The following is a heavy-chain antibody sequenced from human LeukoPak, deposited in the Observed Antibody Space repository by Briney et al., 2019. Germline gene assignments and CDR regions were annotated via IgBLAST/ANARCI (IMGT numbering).Heavy chain of an antibody. Sequence: SETLSLTCTISGGSLGSYYCYWMRQPAGKGLEWIGRIYSGGTTAYNASLQSRVTMSVDTSKNQFSLKLSSVTAADTAVYYCARGTTNYYFYYMDVWGKGTTVTVSS. CDR1: GGSLGSYY. D-gene: IGHD2-8*01. CDR3: ARGTTNYYFYYMDV. V-gene: IGHV4-4*07. J-gene: IGHJ6*03. CDR2: IYSGGTT.